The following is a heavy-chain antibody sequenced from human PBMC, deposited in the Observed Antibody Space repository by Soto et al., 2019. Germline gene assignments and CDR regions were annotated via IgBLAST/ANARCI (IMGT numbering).Heavy chain of an antibody. J-gene: IGHJ4*02. CDR3: AIGGGDYNYFDH. CDR2: IKSDGSST. CDR1: GFLFSTYW. V-gene: IGHV3-74*01. D-gene: IGHD2-21*01. Sequence: EVQLVESGGGLVQPGGSLRLSCAASGFLFSTYWMFWVRQVPRKGLLWVSRIKSDGSSTSYADSVKGRFTSSRDNTKKTLYLQMTSLRAEDTAVYYCAIGGGDYNYFDHWGQGSLVTVSS.